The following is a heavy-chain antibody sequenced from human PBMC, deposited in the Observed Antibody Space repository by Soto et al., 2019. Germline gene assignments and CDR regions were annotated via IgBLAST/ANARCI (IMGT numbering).Heavy chain of an antibody. J-gene: IGHJ4*02. CDR3: VKDLLPSYYDSSGYPFDY. D-gene: IGHD3-22*01. Sequence: GGSLRLSCAASGFTFSSYAMSWVRQAPGKGLEWVSAISGSGGSTYYADSVKGRFTISRDNSKNTLYLQMNSLRAEDTAVYYCVKDLLPSYYDSSGYPFDYWGQGTLVTVSS. V-gene: IGHV3-23*01. CDR1: GFTFSSYA. CDR2: ISGSGGST.